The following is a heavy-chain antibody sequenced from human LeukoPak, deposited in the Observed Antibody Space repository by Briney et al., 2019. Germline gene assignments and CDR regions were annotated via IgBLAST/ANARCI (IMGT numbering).Heavy chain of an antibody. J-gene: IGHJ3*02. CDR1: GFTFSGHA. CDR2: INANGRNT. Sequence: GGSLRLSCAVSGFTFSGHAMHWVRQAPGKGLEYVSAINANGRNTYYADSVKGRFTISRDNSKATLYLQMGSLRTEDMAVYYCARERYSVNDYDAFDIWGQGTMVAVSS. D-gene: IGHD5/OR15-5a*01. CDR3: ARERYSVNDYDAFDI. V-gene: IGHV3-64*02.